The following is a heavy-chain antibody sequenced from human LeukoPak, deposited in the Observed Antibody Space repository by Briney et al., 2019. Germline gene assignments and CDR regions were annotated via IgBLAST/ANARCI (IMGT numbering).Heavy chain of an antibody. CDR2: ISSSGSTI. Sequence: GGSLRLSCAASGFTFSDYYMSWIRQAPGRGLEWVSYISSSGSTIYYADSVKGRFTISRDNAKNSLYLQMNSLRAEDTALYYCARESYDILTGYYNVDYWGQGTLVTVSS. V-gene: IGHV3-11*01. CDR3: ARESYDILTGYYNVDY. CDR1: GFTFSDYY. D-gene: IGHD3-9*01. J-gene: IGHJ4*02.